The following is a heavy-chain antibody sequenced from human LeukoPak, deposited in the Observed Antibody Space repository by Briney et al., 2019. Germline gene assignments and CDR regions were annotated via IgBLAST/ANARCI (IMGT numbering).Heavy chain of an antibody. J-gene: IGHJ6*04. V-gene: IGHV4-4*02. Sequence: PSGTLSLTCAASGGSISSSNWWSWVRQPPGKGLEWIGEIYHSGSTNYNPSLKSRVTISVDKSKNQFSLKLSSVTAADTAVYYCASYGSGSYYYGMDVWGKGTTVTISS. CDR1: GGSISSSNW. D-gene: IGHD3-10*01. CDR2: IYHSGST. CDR3: ASYGSGSYYYGMDV.